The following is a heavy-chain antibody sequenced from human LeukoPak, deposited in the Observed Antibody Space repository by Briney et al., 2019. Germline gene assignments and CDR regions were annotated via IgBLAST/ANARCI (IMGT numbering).Heavy chain of an antibody. CDR2: IWHDGSKK. D-gene: IGHD6-19*01. Sequence: GRSLRLSCAASGFSFSRSGMHWVRQAPGKGLEWEAVIWHDGSKKYYADSVKGRFTISKDNSKNTLYLQMNSLRAEDTAVYYCARDMSAVAGTLDFDYWGQGTLVTVSS. CDR3: ARDMSAVAGTLDFDY. V-gene: IGHV3-33*01. J-gene: IGHJ4*02. CDR1: GFSFSRSG.